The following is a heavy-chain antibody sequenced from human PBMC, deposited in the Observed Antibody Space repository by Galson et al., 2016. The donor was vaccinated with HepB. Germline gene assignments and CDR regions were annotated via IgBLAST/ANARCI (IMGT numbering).Heavy chain of an antibody. CDR2: IYYDGSNK. Sequence: SLRLSCAASGFIFSSYAMNWVRQAPGKGLEWVTFIYYDGSNKYYADSVKGRFTVARDNSKNMVYLEMNSLRAEDTAVYYCARRYYYGSASPYYYMDVWGKATTVTVSS. J-gene: IGHJ6*03. CDR3: ARRYYYGSASPYYYMDV. CDR1: GFIFSSYA. V-gene: IGHV3-33*08. D-gene: IGHD3-10*01.